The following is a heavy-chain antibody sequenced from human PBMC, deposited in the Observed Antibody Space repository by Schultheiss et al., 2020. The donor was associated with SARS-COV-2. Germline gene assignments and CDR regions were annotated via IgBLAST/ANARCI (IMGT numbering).Heavy chain of an antibody. D-gene: IGHD6-13*01. V-gene: IGHV1-2*02. J-gene: IGHJ3*02. Sequence: ASVKVSCKASGYTFTGYYMHWVRQAPGQGLEWMGWINPNSGGTNYAQKFQGRVTMTRDTSISTAYMELSRLRSDDTAVYYCARATSGIAAPYAFDIWGQGTMVTVSS. CDR2: INPNSGGT. CDR1: GYTFTGYY. CDR3: ARATSGIAAPYAFDI.